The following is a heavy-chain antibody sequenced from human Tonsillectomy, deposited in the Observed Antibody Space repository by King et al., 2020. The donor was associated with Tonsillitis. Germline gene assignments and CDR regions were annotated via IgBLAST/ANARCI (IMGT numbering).Heavy chain of an antibody. Sequence: QLQESGPGLVKPSETLSLTCTVSGGSISSYYWSWIRQPPGKGLEWIGYIYYSGSTNYNPSLKSRVTISVDTSKNQFSLKLSSVTAADTAVYYCARRGLRWFGGPAYFDYWGQGTLVTVSS. D-gene: IGHD3-10*01. CDR3: ARRGLRWFGGPAYFDY. J-gene: IGHJ4*02. V-gene: IGHV4-59*08. CDR1: GGSISSYY. CDR2: IYYSGST.